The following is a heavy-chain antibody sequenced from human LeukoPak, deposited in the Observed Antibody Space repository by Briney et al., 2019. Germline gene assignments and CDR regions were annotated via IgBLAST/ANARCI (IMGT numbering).Heavy chain of an antibody. V-gene: IGHV1-18*01. CDR3: ASGSTTVVTSYFDY. J-gene: IGHJ4*02. CDR1: GYTFSNHG. CDR2: ISCYNGDT. D-gene: IGHD4-23*01. Sequence: GASVKVSCKASGYTFSNHGISWVRQAPGQGLEWMGWISCYNGDTMYAQNVQGRVTMTRDTSTSTVYMELSSLRSEDTAVYYCASGSTTVVTSYFDYWGQGTLVTVSS.